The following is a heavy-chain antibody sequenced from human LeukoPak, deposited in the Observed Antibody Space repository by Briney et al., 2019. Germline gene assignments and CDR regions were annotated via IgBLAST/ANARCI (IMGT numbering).Heavy chain of an antibody. CDR3: ARVSPAAGIHY. J-gene: IGHJ4*02. CDR2: IYTSGST. D-gene: IGHD6-13*01. V-gene: IGHV4-4*07. CDR1: GVSISSYY. Sequence: SETLSLTCTVSGVSISSYYWSWIRQPAGKGLEWIGRIYTSGSTNYNPSLKSRVTMSVDASKNQFSLKLSSVTAADTAVYYCARVSPAAGIHYWGQGTLVTVSS.